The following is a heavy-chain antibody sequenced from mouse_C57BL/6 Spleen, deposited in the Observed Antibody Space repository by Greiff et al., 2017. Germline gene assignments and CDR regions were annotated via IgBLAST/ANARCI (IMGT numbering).Heavy chain of an antibody. Sequence: QVQLKESGPGLVQPSQSLSITCTVSGFSLTSYGVHWVRQSPGKGLEWLGVIWRGGSTDYNAAFMSRLSLTKDNSKSQVFFKMNSLQADDTAIYYCAKKGGYDRYWYFDVWGTGTTVTVSS. V-gene: IGHV2-5*01. CDR2: IWRGGST. CDR3: AKKGGYDRYWYFDV. D-gene: IGHD2-3*01. CDR1: GFSLTSYG. J-gene: IGHJ1*03.